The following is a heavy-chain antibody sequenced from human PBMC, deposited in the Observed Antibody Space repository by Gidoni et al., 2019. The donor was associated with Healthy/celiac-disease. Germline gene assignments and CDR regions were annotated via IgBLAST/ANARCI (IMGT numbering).Heavy chain of an antibody. D-gene: IGHD3-10*01. CDR2: IVVGSGNT. CDR1: GFTFTSSA. V-gene: IGHV1-58*01. Sequence: QMQPVQSGPEVKKPGTPVKVSCKASGFTFTSSAVQWVRQARGQRLEWIGWIVVGSGNTNYAQKFQERVTITRDMSTSTAYMELSSLRSEDTAVYYCAALGEGDFLSVRAFDIWGQGTMVTVSS. CDR3: AALGEGDFLSVRAFDI. J-gene: IGHJ3*02.